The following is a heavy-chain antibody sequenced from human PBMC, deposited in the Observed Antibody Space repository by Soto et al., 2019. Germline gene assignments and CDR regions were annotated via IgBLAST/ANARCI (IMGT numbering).Heavy chain of an antibody. CDR3: ARSGKTRLRPFDP. V-gene: IGHV4-34*01. CDR2: INHSGST. Sequence: SETLSLTCAVYGGSFSGYYWSWIRQPPGKGLEWIGEINHSGSTNYNPSLKSRVTISVDTSKNQFSLKLSSVTAADTAVYYCARSGKTRLRPFDPWGQGTLVTVSS. D-gene: IGHD4-17*01. CDR1: GGSFSGYY. J-gene: IGHJ5*02.